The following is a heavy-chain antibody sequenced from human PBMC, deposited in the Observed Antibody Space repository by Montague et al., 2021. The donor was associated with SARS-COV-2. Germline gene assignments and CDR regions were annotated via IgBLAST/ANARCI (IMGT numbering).Heavy chain of an antibody. V-gene: IGHV6-1*01. Sequence: CAISGDSVSSNSAAWNWIRLSPSRGLEWLGRTYYRSKWYNDYAVSVKSRITINPDTSKNQFSLQLTSVTPEDTAVYYCARERLGCDCVYYYYGLDVWGQGTTVIVSS. CDR1: GDSVSSNSAA. CDR3: ARERLGCDCVYYYYGLDV. D-gene: IGHD3-16*01. CDR2: TYYRSKWYN. J-gene: IGHJ6*02.